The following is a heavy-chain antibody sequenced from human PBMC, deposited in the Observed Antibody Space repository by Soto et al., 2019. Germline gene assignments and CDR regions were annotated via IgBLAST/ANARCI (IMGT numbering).Heavy chain of an antibody. V-gene: IGHV3-23*01. D-gene: IGHD7-27*01. CDR3: GKGWGDY. J-gene: IGHJ4*02. CDR1: GFTFSSYT. Sequence: EVQLLESGGGLVQPGGSLRLSCAASGFTFSSYTMSWVRQGPGKGLEWVSGISSSGGSTVYADSVKGRFTISRDNFKNTLYLQMNSLRAEDTAVYYCGKGWGDYWGQGTQVTVSS. CDR2: ISSSGGST.